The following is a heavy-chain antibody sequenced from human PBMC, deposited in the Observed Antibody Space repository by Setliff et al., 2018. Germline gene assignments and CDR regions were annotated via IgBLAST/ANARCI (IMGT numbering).Heavy chain of an antibody. CDR3: ARDADNYDTSENPIFDY. CDR1: GYTSTTNA. V-gene: IGHV1-3*01. CDR2: ITAGYGDT. D-gene: IGHD3-22*01. J-gene: IGHJ4*02. Sequence: ASVKVSCKASGYTSTTNALHWVRQAPGQRLEWMGWITAGYGDTKYSQKFQGRVTITRETSASTTYMELRNLRSDDTAVYYCARDADNYDTSENPIFDYWGQGTLVTVSS.